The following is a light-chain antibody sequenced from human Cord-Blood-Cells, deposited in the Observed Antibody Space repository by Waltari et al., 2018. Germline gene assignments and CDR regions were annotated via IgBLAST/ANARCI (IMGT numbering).Light chain of an antibody. Sequence: EIVLTQSPATLSLSPGERATLSCRASQSVSSYLAWYQQKPGQAPRLLIYDTSNRATGIPAMFSGSGSGTDFTLTISSLEPEDFAGYYCQQRSNWPLTFGGGTKVEIK. J-gene: IGKJ4*01. CDR2: DTS. V-gene: IGKV3-11*01. CDR3: QQRSNWPLT. CDR1: QSVSSY.